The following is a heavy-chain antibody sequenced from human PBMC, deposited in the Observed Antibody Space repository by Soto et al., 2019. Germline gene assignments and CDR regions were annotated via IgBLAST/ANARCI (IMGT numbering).Heavy chain of an antibody. CDR3: VSQRTTVPTQAYFDY. D-gene: IGHD4-17*01. CDR1: GGSVTNSSYY. J-gene: IGHJ4*02. Sequence: SETLSLTCTVSGGSVTNSSYYWGWIRQSPGKGLEWIGSVYYRGRSYSKSSVKSRVTISVDTSKNRFSLSLSSVTASDTAVYFCVSQRTTVPTQAYFDYWGPGALVTVSS. V-gene: IGHV4-39*01. CDR2: VYYRGRS.